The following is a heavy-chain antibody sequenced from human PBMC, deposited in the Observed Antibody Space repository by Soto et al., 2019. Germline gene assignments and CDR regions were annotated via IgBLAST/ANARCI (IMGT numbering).Heavy chain of an antibody. J-gene: IGHJ6*03. CDR1: GGSISSSY. CDR3: ASSYSNFYYYYYMDV. V-gene: IGHV4-59*08. D-gene: IGHD4-4*01. CDR2: IYYSGST. Sequence: QVQLQESGPGLVKPSETLSLTCTVSGGSISSSYWSWIRQPPGKGLEWIGYIYYSGSTNYNPSLKSRVTISVDTSKNQFSLNLSSVTAADTAVYYCASSYSNFYYYYYMDVWGKGTTVTVSS.